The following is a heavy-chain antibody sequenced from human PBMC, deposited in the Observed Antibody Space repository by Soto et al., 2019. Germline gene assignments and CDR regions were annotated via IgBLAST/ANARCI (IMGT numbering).Heavy chain of an antibody. CDR3: ASLYRPHY. Sequence: SETLSLTCAVYGGSFSGYYWSWIRQPPGKGLEWIGEINHSGSTNYNPSLKSRVTISVDTSKNQFSLKLSSVTAADTAVYYCASLYRPHYWGQGTLVTVSS. J-gene: IGHJ4*02. CDR2: INHSGST. V-gene: IGHV4-34*01. CDR1: GGSFSGYY. D-gene: IGHD1-1*01.